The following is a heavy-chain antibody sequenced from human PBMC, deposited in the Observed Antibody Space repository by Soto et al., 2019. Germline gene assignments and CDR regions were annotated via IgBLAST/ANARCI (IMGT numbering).Heavy chain of an antibody. J-gene: IGHJ4*02. Sequence: SETLSLTCAVYGGSFSGYYWSWIRQPPGKGLEWIGEINHSGSTNYNPSLKSRVTISVDTSKNQFSLKLSSVTAADTAVYYCARVGATLAYFDYWGQGTLVTVS. CDR1: GGSFSGYY. V-gene: IGHV4-34*01. CDR2: INHSGST. CDR3: ARVGATLAYFDY. D-gene: IGHD1-26*01.